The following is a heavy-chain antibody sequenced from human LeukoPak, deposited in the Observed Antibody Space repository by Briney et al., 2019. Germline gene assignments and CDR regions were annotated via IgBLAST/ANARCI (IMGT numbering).Heavy chain of an antibody. D-gene: IGHD3-22*01. CDR2: ISASGSST. Sequence: GGSLRLSCAASKFIFSEYAMDWVRQAPGKGLEWVAAISASGSSTYYAASVEGRFTISRDNSKETLYLQMDSLRADDTAVYFCAKSPYYDSSGDAFEIWGQGTLVTVSS. CDR3: AKSPYYDSSGDAFEI. CDR1: KFIFSEYA. V-gene: IGHV3-23*01. J-gene: IGHJ3*02.